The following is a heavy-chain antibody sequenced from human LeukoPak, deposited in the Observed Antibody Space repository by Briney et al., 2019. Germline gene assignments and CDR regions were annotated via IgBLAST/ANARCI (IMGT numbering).Heavy chain of an antibody. V-gene: IGHV3-30-3*01. CDR2: ISYDRSNK. Sequence: PGGSLRLSCAGSGFTFSSYGMHWVRQAPGKGLEWVAVISYDRSNKYYADSVKGRFTIPRDNSKNTLYLQMNSLRAEDTAVYYCAREKLPETSYYYYYGMDVWGQGTTVTVSS. CDR1: GFTFSSYG. J-gene: IGHJ6*02. CDR3: AREKLPETSYYYYYGMDV. D-gene: IGHD1-1*01.